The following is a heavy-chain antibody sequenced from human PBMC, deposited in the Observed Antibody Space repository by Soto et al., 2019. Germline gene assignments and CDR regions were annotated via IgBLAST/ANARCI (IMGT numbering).Heavy chain of an antibody. J-gene: IGHJ6*02. V-gene: IGHV3-43D*04. D-gene: IGHD5-12*01. Sequence: AGGSLRLSXAASGFTFDDYAMHWVRQAPGKGLEWVSLISWDGGSTYYADSVKGRFTISRDNSKNSLYLQMNSLRAEDTALYYCAKDLGNPLPRRLYYYYGMDVWGQGTTVTVSS. CDR1: GFTFDDYA. CDR2: ISWDGGST. CDR3: AKDLGNPLPRRLYYYYGMDV.